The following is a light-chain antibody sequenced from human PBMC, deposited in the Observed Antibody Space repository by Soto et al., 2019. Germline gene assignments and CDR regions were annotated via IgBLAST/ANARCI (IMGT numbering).Light chain of an antibody. CDR3: SSYTSSYSVV. V-gene: IGLV2-14*03. Sequence: QSALTQPASVSGSPGQSITISCTGTSSDVGGYNFVSWYQHHPGKAPKVMIYDVSNRPSGVSNRFSGSKSGNTASLTISGLQAEDAADYHCSSYTSSYSVVFGGGTKLTVL. CDR1: SSDVGGYNF. CDR2: DVS. J-gene: IGLJ2*01.